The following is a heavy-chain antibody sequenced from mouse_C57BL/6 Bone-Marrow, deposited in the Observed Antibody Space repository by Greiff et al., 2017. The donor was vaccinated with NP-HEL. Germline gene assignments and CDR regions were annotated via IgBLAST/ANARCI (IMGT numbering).Heavy chain of an antibody. CDR3: AGPHYFDY. CDR2: IDPANGNT. CDR1: GFNIKNTY. Sequence: VQLQQSVAELVRPGASVKLSCTASGFNIKNTYMHWVKQRPEQGLEWIGRIDPANGNTKYDPKFHVKATIAADTSSNTAYLQLSSLTSEDTAIDDCAGPHYFDYWGQGTTLTVSS. J-gene: IGHJ2*01. V-gene: IGHV14-3*01.